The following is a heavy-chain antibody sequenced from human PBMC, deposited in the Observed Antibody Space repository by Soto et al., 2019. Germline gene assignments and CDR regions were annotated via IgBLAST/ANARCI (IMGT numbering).Heavy chain of an antibody. Sequence: SETLSLTCAVYGGSFSGYYWSWIRQPPGKGLEWIGEINHSGSTNYNPSLKSRVTISVDTSKNQFSLKLSSVTAADTAVYYCLLGVTTVTYGSGLTYFQHWGQGTLVTVSS. CDR3: LLGVTTVTYGSGLTYFQH. V-gene: IGHV4-34*01. CDR2: INHSGST. J-gene: IGHJ1*01. CDR1: GGSFSGYY. D-gene: IGHD4-17*01.